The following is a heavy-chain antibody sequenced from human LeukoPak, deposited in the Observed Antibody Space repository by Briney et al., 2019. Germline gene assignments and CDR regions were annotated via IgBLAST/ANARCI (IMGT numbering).Heavy chain of an antibody. CDR2: INHSGST. CDR3: ARGWWFDP. V-gene: IGHV4-34*01. CDR1: GGSFSGYY. Sequence: SETLSLTCAVYGGSFSGYYWSWVRQPPGKGLEWIGEINHSGSTNYNPSLKSRVTISVDTSKNQFSLKLSSVTAADTAVYYCARGWWFDPWGQGTLVTVSS. J-gene: IGHJ5*02.